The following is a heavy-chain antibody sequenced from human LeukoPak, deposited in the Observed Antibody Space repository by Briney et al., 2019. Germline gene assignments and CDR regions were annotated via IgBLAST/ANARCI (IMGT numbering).Heavy chain of an antibody. J-gene: IGHJ4*02. CDR2: INPSGGST. V-gene: IGHV1-46*01. D-gene: IGHD1-26*01. Sequence: ASVKVSCKASGYTFTTYYIHWVRQAPGQGLEWMGIINPSGGSTTYAQIFQGRVTLTRDTSTSTVYMELSSLRSDDMAVYYCARAPKGVTTGYFDHWGQGTLVTVSS. CDR1: GYTFTTYY. CDR3: ARAPKGVTTGYFDH.